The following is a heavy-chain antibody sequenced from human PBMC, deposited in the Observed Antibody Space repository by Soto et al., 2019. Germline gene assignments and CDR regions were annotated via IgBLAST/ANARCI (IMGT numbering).Heavy chain of an antibody. V-gene: IGHV4-34*01. J-gene: IGHJ6*02. D-gene: IGHD3-3*01. CDR2: INHSGST. CDR1: GGSFIGYY. Sequence: PSETLSLTCAVYGGSFIGYYCICIGHPPWKGLEWIGEINHSGSTNYNPSLKSRVTISVDTSKNQFSLKLSSVTAADTAVYYCARDPVLRFLEWSRYYYYYYGMDVWGQGTTVTVSS. CDR3: ARDPVLRFLEWSRYYYYYYGMDV.